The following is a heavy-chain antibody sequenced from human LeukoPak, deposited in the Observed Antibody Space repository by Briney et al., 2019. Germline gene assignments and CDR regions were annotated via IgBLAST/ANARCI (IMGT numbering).Heavy chain of an antibody. V-gene: IGHV1-69*04. Sequence: ASVKVSCKASGGTFSSYAISWVRQAPGQGLEWMGRIIPILGIANYAQKFQGRVTITADKSTSTAYMKLSSLRSEDTAVYYCARQTRGIMVRGVRTYNWFDPWGQGTLVTVSS. CDR1: GGTFSSYA. CDR3: ARQTRGIMVRGVRTYNWFDP. J-gene: IGHJ5*02. D-gene: IGHD3-10*01. CDR2: IIPILGIA.